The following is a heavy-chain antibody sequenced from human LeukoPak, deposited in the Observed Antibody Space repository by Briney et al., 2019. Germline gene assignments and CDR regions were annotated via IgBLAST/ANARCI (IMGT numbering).Heavy chain of an antibody. V-gene: IGHV1-18*01. CDR2: ISAYNGNT. CDR1: GYTFTSYG. CDR3: ARDSCSSTSCYVASYYYYYGMDA. J-gene: IGHJ6*02. D-gene: IGHD2-2*01. Sequence: ASVKVSCKASGYTFTSYGISWVRQAPGQGLEWMGWISAYNGNTNYAQKLQGRVTMTTDTSTSTAYMELRSLRSDDTAVYYCARDSCSSTSCYVASYYYYYGMDAWGQGTTVTVSS.